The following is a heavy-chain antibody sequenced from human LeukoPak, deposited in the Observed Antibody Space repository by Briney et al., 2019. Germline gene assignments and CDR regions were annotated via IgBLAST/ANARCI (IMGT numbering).Heavy chain of an antibody. V-gene: IGHV3-23*01. Sequence: GGSLRLSCEVSEFPFSVYAMAWVRQAPGQGLEWVSAIDASGSDTYYTDSVKGRFTISRDNSKNTVYLQMNSLRVEDTAVYYCADYRKPQGLDYWGQGTLVAVSS. CDR1: EFPFSVYA. J-gene: IGHJ4*02. CDR3: ADYRKPQGLDY. CDR2: IDASGSDT. D-gene: IGHD1-14*01.